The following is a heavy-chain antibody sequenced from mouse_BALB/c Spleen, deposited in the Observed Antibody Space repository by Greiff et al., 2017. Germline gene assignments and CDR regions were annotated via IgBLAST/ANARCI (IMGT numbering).Heavy chain of an antibody. CDR2: IDPENGDT. J-gene: IGHJ3*01. Sequence: VQLQQPGAELVRSGASVKLSCTASGFNIKDYYMHWVKQRPEQGLEWIGWIDPENGDTEYAPKFQGKATMTADTSSNTAYLQLSSLTSEHTAVYYCNVYYDWAWFAYWGQGTLVTVSA. CDR3: NVYYDWAWFAY. V-gene: IGHV14-4*02. CDR1: GFNIKDYY. D-gene: IGHD2-4*01.